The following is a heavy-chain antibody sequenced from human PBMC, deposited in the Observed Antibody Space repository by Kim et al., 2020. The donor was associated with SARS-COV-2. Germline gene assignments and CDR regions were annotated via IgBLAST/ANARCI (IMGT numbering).Heavy chain of an antibody. CDR3: AKDLFGVRSRRDYYYGMDV. CDR2: ISYDGSNK. CDR1: GFTFSSYG. V-gene: IGHV3-30*18. D-gene: IGHD3-10*02. J-gene: IGHJ6*02. Sequence: GGSLRLSCAASGFTFSSYGMHWVRQAPGKGLEWVAVISYDGSNKYYADSVKGRFTISRDNSKNTLYLQMNSLRAEDTAVYYCAKDLFGVRSRRDYYYGMDVWGQGTTVTVSS.